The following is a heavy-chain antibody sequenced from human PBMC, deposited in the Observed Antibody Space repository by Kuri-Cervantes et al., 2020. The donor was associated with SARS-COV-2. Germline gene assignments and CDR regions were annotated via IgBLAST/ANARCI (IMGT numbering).Heavy chain of an antibody. CDR3: ARGERYCSSTSCYLGWNFQH. CDR1: GYTFTSYD. Sequence: ASVKVSCKASGYTFTSYDINWVRQATGQGLEWMGWMNPNSGNTGYAQKFQGRVTMTRDTSTSTVYMELSSLRSEDTAVYYCARGERYCSSTSCYLGWNFQHWGQGTLVTVSS. D-gene: IGHD2-2*01. V-gene: IGHV1-8*01. CDR2: MNPNSGNT. J-gene: IGHJ1*01.